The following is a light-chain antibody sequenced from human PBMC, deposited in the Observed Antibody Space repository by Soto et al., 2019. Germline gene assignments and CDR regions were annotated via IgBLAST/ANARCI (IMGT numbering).Light chain of an antibody. CDR1: SSVVGYYNY. CDR3: SSYTTSSTRV. V-gene: IGLV2-14*01. J-gene: IGLJ3*02. CDR2: EVS. Sequence: QSALTQPASVSGSPGQSITISCTGTSSVVGYYNYVSWFQQYPGKAPKLLIYEVSNRPSGVSYRFSGSKSGNTASLTISGLQAEDEADYYCSSYTTSSTRVFGGGTKLTVL.